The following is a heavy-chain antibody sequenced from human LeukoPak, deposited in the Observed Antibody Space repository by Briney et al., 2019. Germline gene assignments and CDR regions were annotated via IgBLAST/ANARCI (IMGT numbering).Heavy chain of an antibody. CDR1: GGSISSYY. Sequence: SETLSLTCTVSGGSISSYYWSWIRQPPGKRLEWIGYIYYSGSTNYNPSLKSRVTISVDTSKNQFSLKLSSVTAADTAVYYCASSRSGYYYLFDYWGQGTLVTVSS. CDR2: IYYSGST. D-gene: IGHD3-22*01. CDR3: ASSRSGYYYLFDY. J-gene: IGHJ4*02. V-gene: IGHV4-59*12.